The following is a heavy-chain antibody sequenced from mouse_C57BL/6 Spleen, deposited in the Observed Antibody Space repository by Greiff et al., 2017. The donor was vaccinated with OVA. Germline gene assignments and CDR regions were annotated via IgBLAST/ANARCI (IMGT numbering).Heavy chain of an antibody. D-gene: IGHD1-1*01. CDR3: ARITTVGAMDY. V-gene: IGHV1-64*01. CDR1: GYTFTSYW. CDR2: IHPNSGST. J-gene: IGHJ4*01. Sequence: QVQLQQPGAELVKPGASVKLSCKASGYTFTSYWMHWVKQRPGQGLEWIGMIHPNSGSTNYNEKFKSKATLTVDKSSSTAYMQLSSLTSEDSAVYYCARITTVGAMDYWGQGTSGTVSS.